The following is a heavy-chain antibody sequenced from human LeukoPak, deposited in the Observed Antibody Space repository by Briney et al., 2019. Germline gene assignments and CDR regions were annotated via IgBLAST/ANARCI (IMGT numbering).Heavy chain of an antibody. D-gene: IGHD1-26*01. J-gene: IGHJ3*02. Sequence: GGSLRLSCAASGFTFSSYGMHWVRQAPGKGLEWVAVIWYGGSNKYYADSVKGRFTISRDNSKNTLYLQMNSLRAEDTAVYYCAKNRELDAFDIWGQGTMVTVSS. CDR2: IWYGGSNK. CDR1: GFTFSSYG. V-gene: IGHV3-33*06. CDR3: AKNRELDAFDI.